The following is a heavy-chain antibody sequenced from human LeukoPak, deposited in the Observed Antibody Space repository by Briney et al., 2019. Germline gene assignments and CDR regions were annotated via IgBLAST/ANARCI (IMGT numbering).Heavy chain of an antibody. D-gene: IGHD3-22*01. V-gene: IGHV5-51*01. Sequence: GESLKISCKGSRYSFTSYWIGWVRQMPGKGLEWMGIIYPGDSDTRYSPSFQGQVTISADKSISTAYLQWSSLKASDTAMYYCARHWVYDSRGYDAFDIWGQGTMVTVSS. J-gene: IGHJ3*02. CDR1: RYSFTSYW. CDR2: IYPGDSDT. CDR3: ARHWVYDSRGYDAFDI.